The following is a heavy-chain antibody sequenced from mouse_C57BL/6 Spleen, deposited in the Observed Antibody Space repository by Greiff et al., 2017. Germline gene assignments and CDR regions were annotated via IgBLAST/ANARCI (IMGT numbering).Heavy chain of an antibody. J-gene: IGHJ4*01. V-gene: IGHV1-61*01. CDR1: GYTFTSYW. CDR3: ARRGDYYAMDY. CDR2: IYPSDSET. Sequence: QVQLQQPGAELVRPGSSVKLSCKASGYTFTSYWMDWVKQRPGQGLEWIGNIYPSDSETHYNQKFKGKATLTVDKSSSTAYMQLSSLTSEDSAVXYCARRGDYYAMDYWGQGTSVTVSS.